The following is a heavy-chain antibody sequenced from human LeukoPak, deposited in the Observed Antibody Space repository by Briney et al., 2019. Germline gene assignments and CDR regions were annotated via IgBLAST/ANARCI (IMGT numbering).Heavy chain of an antibody. D-gene: IGHD6-13*01. CDR3: AREGMSWYSYYYYYYMDV. V-gene: IGHV4-61*02. CDR2: IYTSGST. CDR1: GGSISSGSYY. Sequence: SETLSLTCTVSGGSISSGSYYWSWIRQPAGKGLEWIGRIYTSGSTNYNPSLKSRVTMSVDTSKNQFSLKLSSVTAADTAVYYCAREGMSWYSYYYYYYMDVWGKGTTVTVSS. J-gene: IGHJ6*03.